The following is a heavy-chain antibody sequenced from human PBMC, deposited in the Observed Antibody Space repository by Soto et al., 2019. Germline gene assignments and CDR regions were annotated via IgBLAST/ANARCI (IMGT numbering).Heavy chain of an antibody. CDR2: ISWDDSK. CDR3: AHAYGGRSLY. Sequence: QITLKESGPTLVKPTQTLTLTCTFSGFSLTTDRVGVGWIRQPPGEALAWLAVISWDDSKTYRPSLESRLTITKDTSKNQVALTMTNMYSLDTATYYCAHAYGGRSLYWCQGTLVTVSS. D-gene: IGHD1-26*01. V-gene: IGHV2-5*02. J-gene: IGHJ4*02. CDR1: GFSLTTDRVG.